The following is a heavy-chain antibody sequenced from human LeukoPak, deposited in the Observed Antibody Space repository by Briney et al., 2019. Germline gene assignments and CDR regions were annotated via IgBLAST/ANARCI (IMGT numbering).Heavy chain of an antibody. V-gene: IGHV3-64D*09. CDR2: ISGNGGST. D-gene: IGHD3-3*01. Sequence: GGSLRLSRSASVHTFSRYPLHWVPEAPGKGLEYVSAISGNGGSTYYADSVKGRFTISRDNSKNTLYLQMSSLRTEDTAIYYCVKAQYDFWSGLDYWGQGTLVTVSS. J-gene: IGHJ4*02. CDR1: VHTFSRYP. CDR3: VKAQYDFWSGLDY.